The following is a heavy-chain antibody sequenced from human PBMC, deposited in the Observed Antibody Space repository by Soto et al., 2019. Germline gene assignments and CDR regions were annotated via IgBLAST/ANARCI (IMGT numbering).Heavy chain of an antibody. V-gene: IGHV5-51*01. CDR1: GYRFPSYW. Sequence: RNNSGKGSGYRFPSYWINWVRQMPGKGLEWMGIIYPGDSDTRYSPSFQGQVTISADKSIDTAYLQWRSLKASDTAVYYCARHHGSPGSYFGLDVWGQGTTVTVSS. D-gene: IGHD6-13*01. CDR3: ARHHGSPGSYFGLDV. J-gene: IGHJ6*02. CDR2: IYPGDSDT.